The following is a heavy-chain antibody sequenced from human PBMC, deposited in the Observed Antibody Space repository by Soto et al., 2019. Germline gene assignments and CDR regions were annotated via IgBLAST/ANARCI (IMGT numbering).Heavy chain of an antibody. CDR3: ATGGGEVSITMVRGVILGY. CDR2: FDPEDGET. Sequence: GASVKVSCKVSGYTLTELSMHWVRQAPGKGLEWMGGFDPEDGETIYAQKFQGRVTMTEDTSTDTAYVELSSLRSEDTAVYYCATGGGEVSITMVRGVILGYWGQGTLVTVSS. J-gene: IGHJ4*02. CDR1: GYTLTELS. V-gene: IGHV1-24*01. D-gene: IGHD3-10*01.